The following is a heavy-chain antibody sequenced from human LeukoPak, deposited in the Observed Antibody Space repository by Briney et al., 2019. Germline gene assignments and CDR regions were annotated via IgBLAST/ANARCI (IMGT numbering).Heavy chain of an antibody. Sequence: GGSLRLSCAASGFTFSSYPMHWVRQAPGKGLEWVSYISSSGSTIYYADSVKGRFTISRDNAKNSLYLQMNSLRAEDTAVYYCAGGYGSGSYYSGDYWGQGTLVTVSS. D-gene: IGHD3-10*01. CDR3: AGGYGSGSYYSGDY. V-gene: IGHV3-48*03. J-gene: IGHJ4*02. CDR2: ISSSGSTI. CDR1: GFTFSSYP.